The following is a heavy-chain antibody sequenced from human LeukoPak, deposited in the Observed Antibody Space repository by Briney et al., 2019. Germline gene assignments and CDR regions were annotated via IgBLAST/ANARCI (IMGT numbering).Heavy chain of an antibody. CDR3: ARNEYSSSTNPFDQ. V-gene: IGHV1-69*04. CDR2: FIPVLGVA. J-gene: IGHJ4*02. D-gene: IGHD6-13*01. Sequence: WASVTVSCKASGDTFSNYVISWVRQAPGQGLEWMGRFIPVLGVANHAQKFQGRATITADRSTSTAYMELSSLRSEDTAVYYCARNEYSSSTNPFDQWGQGTLVTVSS. CDR1: GDTFSNYV.